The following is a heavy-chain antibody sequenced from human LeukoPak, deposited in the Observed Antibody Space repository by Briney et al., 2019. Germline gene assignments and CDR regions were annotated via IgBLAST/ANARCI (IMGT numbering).Heavy chain of an antibody. D-gene: IGHD3-22*01. V-gene: IGHV4/OR15-8*02. CDR1: GGSISSGNW. J-gene: IGHJ3*02. Sequence: PSETLSLTCAVSGGSISSGNWWTWVRQPPGKGLEWIGEISQSGTSKYSPSLKSRVNISIDKSRNQVSLKLSSVTAADTAVYYCARDQSFGYYSKRPTFSDAFDIWGQGTMVTVSS. CDR3: ARDQSFGYYSKRPTFSDAFDI. CDR2: ISQSGTS.